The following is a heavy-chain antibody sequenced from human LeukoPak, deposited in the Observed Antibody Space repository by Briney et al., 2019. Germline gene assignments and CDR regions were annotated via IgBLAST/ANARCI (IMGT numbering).Heavy chain of an antibody. J-gene: IGHJ4*02. CDR2: IYNSGAKI. Sequence: GGSLRLSCAVSGLTFSTYSMTWVRQGPGKGLEWVSSIYNSGAKIFYADSVKGRFTISRDNSKNMLYLQMNSLRVEVTAVYYCAKDVAPDSGWDLDYWGQGTLVTVSS. CDR1: GLTFSTYS. V-gene: IGHV3-23*01. CDR3: AKDVAPDSGWDLDY. D-gene: IGHD6-19*01.